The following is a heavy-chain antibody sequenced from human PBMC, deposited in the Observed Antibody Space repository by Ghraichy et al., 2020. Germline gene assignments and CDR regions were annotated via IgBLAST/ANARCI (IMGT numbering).Heavy chain of an antibody. D-gene: IGHD6-13*01. CDR1: GFTVSSNY. Sequence: GGSLRLSCAASGFTVSSNYMSWVRQAPGKGLEWVSVIYSGGSTYYADSVKGRFTISRHNSKNTLYLQMNSLRAEDTAVYYCAKEPGTAAAVPSWVDYWGQGTLVTVSS. CDR3: AKEPGTAAAVPSWVDY. J-gene: IGHJ4*02. V-gene: IGHV3-53*04. CDR2: IYSGGST.